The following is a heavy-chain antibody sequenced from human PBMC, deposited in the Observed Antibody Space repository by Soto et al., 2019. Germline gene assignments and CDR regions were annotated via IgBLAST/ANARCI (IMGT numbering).Heavy chain of an antibody. Sequence: QVQLVESGGGVVQPGRSLRLSCAASGFSFSSYGMHWVRQGPGTGLDWVALIYYDGSNKYYADSVKGRFTISRDNSKNTLYLQMNSLRAEDTAVYYCARDEYPGSYSFGYYFDNWGQGTLVTVSS. D-gene: IGHD5-18*01. CDR3: ARDEYPGSYSFGYYFDN. CDR2: IYYDGSNK. V-gene: IGHV3-33*01. CDR1: GFSFSSYG. J-gene: IGHJ4*02.